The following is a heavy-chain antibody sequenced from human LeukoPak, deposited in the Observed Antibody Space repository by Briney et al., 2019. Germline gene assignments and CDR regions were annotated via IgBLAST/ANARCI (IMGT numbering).Heavy chain of an antibody. CDR1: GYTFTGDD. D-gene: IGHD4-17*01. V-gene: IGHV1-2*02. J-gene: IGHJ6*03. CDR3: ARVGYGDYAYYYYYMDV. Sequence: ASVKLSCKASGYTFTGDDMHWVRQAPEQGLARMRWINPNSGGTNYAQKFQGRVTMTRDTSISTAYMELSRLRSHDPAVYYCARVGYGDYAYYYYYMDVWGKGTTVTVSS. CDR2: INPNSGGT.